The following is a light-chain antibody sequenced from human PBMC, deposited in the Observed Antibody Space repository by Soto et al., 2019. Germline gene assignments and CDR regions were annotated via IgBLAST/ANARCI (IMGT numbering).Light chain of an antibody. V-gene: IGLV1-44*01. J-gene: IGLJ2*01. CDR1: SSNIGSNT. CDR3: ADWDYSLNGVV. CDR2: SNN. Sequence: QSVLTQPPSASGTPGQRVTISCSGSSSNIGSNTVNWYQQHPGTAPKLLIYSNNQRPSGVPDRFSGSKSGTSASLAISGLQSVDAADYYCADWDYSLNGVVFGGGTKLTVL.